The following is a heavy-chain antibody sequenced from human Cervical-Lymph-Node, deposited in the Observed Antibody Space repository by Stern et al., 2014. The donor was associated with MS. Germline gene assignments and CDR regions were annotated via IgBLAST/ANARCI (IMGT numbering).Heavy chain of an antibody. Sequence: QVTLKESGPTLVKPTQTVTLTCTLSGFSLTTAGVGVGWIRPPPGKALEWLFLIYWDGDKLYRPSLKNRLTITKDTSKNQVVLTMTNVDPVDTATYYCAHSRVKYCRGGTCYSSLFDYWGQGTLVTVSS. J-gene: IGHJ4*02. D-gene: IGHD2-15*01. CDR2: IYWDGDK. CDR1: GFSLTTAGVG. CDR3: AHSRVKYCRGGTCYSSLFDY. V-gene: IGHV2-5*02.